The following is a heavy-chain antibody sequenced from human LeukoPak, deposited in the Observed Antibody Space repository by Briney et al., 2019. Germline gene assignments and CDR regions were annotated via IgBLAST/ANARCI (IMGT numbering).Heavy chain of an antibody. CDR3: ARRREMATLVYAFDI. J-gene: IGHJ3*02. CDR1: GFSLSTSGVG. CDR2: IYWDDDK. V-gene: IGHV2-5*02. D-gene: IGHD5-24*01. Sequence: SGPTLVKPTQTLTLTCTFSGFSLSTSGVGVGWIRQPPGKALEWLALIYWDDDKRYSPSLKSRLTITKDTSKNQVVLTMTNMDPVDTATYYCARRREMATLVYAFDIWGQGTMVTVSS.